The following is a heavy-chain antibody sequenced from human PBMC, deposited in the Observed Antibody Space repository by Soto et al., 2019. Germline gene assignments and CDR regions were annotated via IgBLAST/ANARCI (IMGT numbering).Heavy chain of an antibody. CDR3: ARDESSWPPGEYYYYYGMDV. V-gene: IGHV1-69*13. Sequence: SVKVSCKASGGPFSSYAISWVRQAPGQGLEWMGGIIPIFGTANYAQKFQGRVTITADESTSTAYMELSSLRSEDTAVYYCARDESSWPPGEYYYYYGMDVWGQGTTVTVS. J-gene: IGHJ6*02. D-gene: IGHD6-13*01. CDR1: GGPFSSYA. CDR2: IIPIFGTA.